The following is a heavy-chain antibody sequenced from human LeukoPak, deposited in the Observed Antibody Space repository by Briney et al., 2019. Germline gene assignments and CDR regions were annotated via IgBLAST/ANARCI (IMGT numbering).Heavy chain of an antibody. Sequence: GSLRLSCAASGFTFSDHYMDWVRQPPGKGLEWIGEINHSGSTNYNPSLKSRVTISVDTSKNQFSLKLSSVTAADTAVYYCARTKAARRRALYYFDYWGQGTLVTVSS. CDR2: INHSGST. J-gene: IGHJ4*02. CDR1: GFTFSDHY. V-gene: IGHV4-34*01. D-gene: IGHD6-6*01. CDR3: ARTKAARRRALYYFDY.